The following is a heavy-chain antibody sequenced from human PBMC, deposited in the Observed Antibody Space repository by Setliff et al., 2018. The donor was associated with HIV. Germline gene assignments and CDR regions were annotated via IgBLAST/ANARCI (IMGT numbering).Heavy chain of an antibody. D-gene: IGHD4-4*01. CDR1: GFTFSSYS. J-gene: IGHJ6*03. CDR3: AKESGLYSNYKYYYYMDV. CDR2: ISGGGRTT. Sequence: LRLSCAASGFTFSSYSMNWVRQAPGKGLEWVSAISGGGRTTYYADSVKGRFTISRDNSKNTVYVQMNSLRAEDTAVYYCAKESGLYSNYKYYYYMDVWGKGTTVTVSS. V-gene: IGHV3-23*01.